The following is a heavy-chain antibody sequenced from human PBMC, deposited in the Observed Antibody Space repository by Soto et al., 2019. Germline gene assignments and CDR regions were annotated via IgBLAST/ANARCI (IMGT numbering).Heavy chain of an antibody. V-gene: IGHV1-58*02. CDR2: IVVGSGNT. CDR3: AAASGMYYYDSGGFSDY. J-gene: IGHJ4*02. D-gene: IGHD3-22*01. CDR1: GFTFNISA. Sequence: SVTVSCKDSGFTFNISAMYSVQQDSEQRLEWIGRIVVGSGNTDYAQKFQERVTITRNMSTSTAYMELSSLRSEDTAVYYCAAASGMYYYDSGGFSDYWGQGTLVTVSS.